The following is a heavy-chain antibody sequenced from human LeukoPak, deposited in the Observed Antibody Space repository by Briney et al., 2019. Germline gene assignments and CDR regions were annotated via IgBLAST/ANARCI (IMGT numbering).Heavy chain of an antibody. V-gene: IGHV1-2*02. D-gene: IGHD2-15*01. Sequence: ASVKVSCKASGYTFTGYYMHWVRQAPGQGLEWMGWINPNSGGTNYAQKFQGRVTMTRDTSISTAYMELSRLRSDDTAVYYCARVLFGWWSNAFDIWGQGTMVTVSS. CDR2: INPNSGGT. CDR3: ARVLFGWWSNAFDI. J-gene: IGHJ3*02. CDR1: GYTFTGYY.